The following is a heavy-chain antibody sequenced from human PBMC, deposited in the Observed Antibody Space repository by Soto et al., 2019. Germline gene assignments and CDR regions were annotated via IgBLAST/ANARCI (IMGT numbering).Heavy chain of an antibody. Sequence: GGSLRLSCAASGFTFSSYWMSWVRQAPGKGLEWVANIKQDGSEKYYVDSVKGRFTISRDNAKNSLYLQMNSLRAEDTAVYYCARAPVETSKGTPNAFDIWGQGTMVTVSS. V-gene: IGHV3-7*01. D-gene: IGHD6-19*01. J-gene: IGHJ3*02. CDR3: ARAPVETSKGTPNAFDI. CDR1: GFTFSSYW. CDR2: IKQDGSEK.